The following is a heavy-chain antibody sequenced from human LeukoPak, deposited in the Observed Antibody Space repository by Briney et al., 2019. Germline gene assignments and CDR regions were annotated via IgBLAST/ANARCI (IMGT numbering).Heavy chain of an antibody. Sequence: PSETLSLTCTVSGGSISSSSYYWGWIRQPPGKGLEWIGSIYYSGSTYYNPSLKSRVTISVDTSKNQFSLKLSSVTAADTAVYYCARIRSATIFGVVIIQELGSDGNWFDPWGQGTLVTVSS. CDR1: GGSISSSSYY. CDR3: ARIRSATIFGVVIIQELGSDGNWFDP. V-gene: IGHV4-39*07. J-gene: IGHJ5*02. CDR2: IYYSGST. D-gene: IGHD3-3*01.